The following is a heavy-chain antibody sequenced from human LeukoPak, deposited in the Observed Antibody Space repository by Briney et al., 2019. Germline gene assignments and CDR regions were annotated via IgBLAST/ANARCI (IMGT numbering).Heavy chain of an antibody. V-gene: IGHV3-23*01. CDR2: ISGSGGST. CDR3: ARLMDGAGAFDI. CDR1: GFTFSSYA. D-gene: IGHD4-17*01. J-gene: IGHJ3*02. Sequence: GGSLRLSCAASGFTFSSYAMSWVRQAPGKGLEWVSGISGSGGSTYYADSVKGRFTISRDNSKNTLYLQANSLRAEDTALYYCARLMDGAGAFDIWGQGTMVSVSS.